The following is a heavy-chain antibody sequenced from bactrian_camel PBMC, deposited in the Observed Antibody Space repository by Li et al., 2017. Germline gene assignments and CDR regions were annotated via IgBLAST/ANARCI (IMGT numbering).Heavy chain of an antibody. CDR2: ISSLGVPT. Sequence: EVQLVESGGGLVQPGGSLRLSCAASGFTFSTYDMSWVRQALGKGLEWVSRISSLGVPTYYADSFKGRFSISQDNAKNTMYLQMNSLKPGDTGMYSCAAVRLGLLCDLRDSVPAYWGQGTHVTVS. CDR3: AAVRLGLLCDLRDSVPAY. D-gene: IGHD2*01. J-gene: IGHJ4*01. V-gene: IGHV3S40*01. CDR1: GFTFSTYD.